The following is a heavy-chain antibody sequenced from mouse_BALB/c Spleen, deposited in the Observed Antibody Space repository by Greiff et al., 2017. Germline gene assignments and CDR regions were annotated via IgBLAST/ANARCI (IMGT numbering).Heavy chain of an antibody. V-gene: IGHV1-69*02. J-gene: IGHJ4*01. CDR2: IDPSDSET. D-gene: IGHD2-1*01. Sequence: QVQLQQPGAELVKPGAPVKLSCKASGYTFTSYWMNWVKQRPGRGLEWIGRIDPSDSETHYNQKFKDKATLTVDKSSSTAYLQLSSLTSEDSAVYYCARGNGNYGDYAMDYWGQGTSVTVSS. CDR1: GYTFTSYW. CDR3: ARGNGNYGDYAMDY.